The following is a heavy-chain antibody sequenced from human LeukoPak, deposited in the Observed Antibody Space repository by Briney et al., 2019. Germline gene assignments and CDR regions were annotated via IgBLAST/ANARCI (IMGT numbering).Heavy chain of an antibody. Sequence: SDTLSLTCTVSGGSTSSHSFYWGWIRQPPGKGLEWIGSIYYSGNTYYNTSLKSRVTISVDTSENQFSLRLSSVTAADTAVYYCARGPYSGSYYSVNAFDIWGQGTMVTVSS. D-gene: IGHD1-26*01. CDR1: GGSTSSHSFY. CDR2: IYYSGNT. J-gene: IGHJ3*02. CDR3: ARGPYSGSYYSVNAFDI. V-gene: IGHV4-39*07.